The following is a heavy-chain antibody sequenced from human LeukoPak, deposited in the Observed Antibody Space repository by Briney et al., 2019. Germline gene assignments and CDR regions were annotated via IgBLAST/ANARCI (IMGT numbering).Heavy chain of an antibody. V-gene: IGHV3-48*01. J-gene: IGHJ4*02. CDR2: ISTSTSTI. Sequence: PGGSLRLSCAASGFTFSSYTMNWVRQAPGKGLEWISYISTSTSTIYYADSVKGRFTISRDNAKNSLYLQINSLRPEHTAVYYCARDYDYVWGSSCFDYWGQGTLVTVSS. CDR1: GFTFSSYT. CDR3: ARDYDYVWGSSCFDY. D-gene: IGHD3-16*01.